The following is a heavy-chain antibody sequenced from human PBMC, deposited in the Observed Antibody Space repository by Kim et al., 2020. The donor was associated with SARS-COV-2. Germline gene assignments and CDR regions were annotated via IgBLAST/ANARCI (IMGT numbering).Heavy chain of an antibody. CDR3: ARDSGLVGADDAFDI. V-gene: IGHV3-53*01. CDR1: GFIVSSNY. CDR2: IFSGGST. Sequence: GGSLRLSCAASGFIVSSNYMRWVRQAPGKGLEWVAVIFSGGSTYYADTERGGCTISRDNSKNTLYLQMNSMRAEDTAVFYCARDSGLVGADDAFDIWGQGTMVTVSS. J-gene: IGHJ3*02. D-gene: IGHD2-15*01.